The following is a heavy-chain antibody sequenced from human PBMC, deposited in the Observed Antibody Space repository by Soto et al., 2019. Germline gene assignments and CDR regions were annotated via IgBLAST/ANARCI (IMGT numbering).Heavy chain of an antibody. D-gene: IGHD2-21*02. V-gene: IGHV1-18*01. CDR1: GYTFTSYG. CDR2: ITAYNGKT. CDR3: ARDRDVVVTAGSFDY. Sequence: QVQLVQSGAEVKKPGASVKVSCKASGYTFTSYGISWGRLAPGQGLEWMGWITAYNGKTHYAQTLQGRFTMTTDTSTSTAYMELRSLRSDDTAVYYCARDRDVVVTAGSFDYWGQGTLVTVSS. J-gene: IGHJ4*02.